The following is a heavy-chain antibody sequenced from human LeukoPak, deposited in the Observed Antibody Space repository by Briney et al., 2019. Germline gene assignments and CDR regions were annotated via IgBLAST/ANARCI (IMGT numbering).Heavy chain of an antibody. CDR2: SNPNSGGT. V-gene: IGHV1-2*04. Sequence: ASVKVCCKASGYTFTGYYMHWVRQAPGQGLEWMGWSNPNSGGTNYAQKFQGWVTMTRDTSISTAYMELSRLRSDDTAVYYCARGAACTFDSWGQGTLVTVSS. D-gene: IGHD6-13*01. J-gene: IGHJ4*02. CDR1: GYTFTGYY. CDR3: ARGAACTFDS.